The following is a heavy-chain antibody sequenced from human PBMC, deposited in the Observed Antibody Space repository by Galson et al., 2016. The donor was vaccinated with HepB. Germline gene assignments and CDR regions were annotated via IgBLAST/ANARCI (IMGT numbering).Heavy chain of an antibody. V-gene: IGHV3-48*04. J-gene: IGHJ6*02. CDR2: ISRSSSSI. CDR3: ARGLGDFLSGVRSRGAMDV. CDR1: GFTFSSYP. D-gene: IGHD3-3*01. Sequence: SLRLSCAASGFTFSSYPINWVRQAPGKGLEWVSYISRSSSSIYYADSVKGRFTISRDDAKNLLYLQMSSLRAEDTAVYFCARGLGDFLSGVRSRGAMDVWGQGTTVTVSS.